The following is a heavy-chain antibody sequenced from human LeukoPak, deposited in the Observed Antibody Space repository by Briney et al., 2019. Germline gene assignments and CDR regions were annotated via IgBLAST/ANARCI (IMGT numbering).Heavy chain of an antibody. V-gene: IGHV3-48*03. CDR3: AAVIDY. CDR1: GFTFSNYE. Sequence: GGSLRLSCAAAGFTFSNYEMNWIRQAPGKGLEWISYISNSGNTKYYADSVKGRFSISRDNANNSVYLQMNNLRAEDTAVYYCAAVIDYWGQGTLVTVSS. CDR2: ISNSGNTK. J-gene: IGHJ4*02.